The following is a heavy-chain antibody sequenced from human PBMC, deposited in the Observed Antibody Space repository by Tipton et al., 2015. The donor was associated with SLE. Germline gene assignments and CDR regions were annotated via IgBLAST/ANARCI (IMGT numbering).Heavy chain of an antibody. CDR1: GFTFSSYA. CDR2: ISYDGSNK. Sequence: SLRLSCAASGFTFSSYAMHWVRQAPGKGLEWVAVISYDGSNKYYADSVKGRFTISRDNSKNTLYLQMNSLRAEDTAVYYCAKGGYSYGYGYWGQGTLVTVSS. V-gene: IGHV3-30-3*01. CDR3: AKGGYSYGYGY. J-gene: IGHJ4*02. D-gene: IGHD5-18*01.